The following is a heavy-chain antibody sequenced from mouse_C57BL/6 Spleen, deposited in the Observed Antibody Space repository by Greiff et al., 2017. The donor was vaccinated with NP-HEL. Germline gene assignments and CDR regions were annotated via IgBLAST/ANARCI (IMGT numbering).Heavy chain of an antibody. V-gene: IGHV7-3*01. CDR3: ARCDYYGSNFDV. D-gene: IGHD1-1*01. J-gene: IGHJ1*03. Sequence: EVQLQESGGGLVQPGGSLSLSCAASGFTFTDYYMSWVRQPPGKALEWLGFIRNKANGYTTEYSASVKGRFTISRGNSQSILYLQMNALRAEDSATYYCARCDYYGSNFDVWGTGTTVTVAS. CDR1: GFTFTDYY. CDR2: IRNKANGYTT.